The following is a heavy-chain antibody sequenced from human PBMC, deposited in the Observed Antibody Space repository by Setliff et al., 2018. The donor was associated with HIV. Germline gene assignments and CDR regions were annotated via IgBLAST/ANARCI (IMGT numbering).Heavy chain of an antibody. V-gene: IGHV3-7*01. D-gene: IGHD2-2*02. J-gene: IGHJ4*02. Sequence: GGSLRLSCAASGFAFSGHQMSWVRQAPGKGLEWVAKIKQDGSEKYYVDSVKGRFTISRDNAKNSLYLQMNSLRAEDTAMYYCARDRRPAGINYGYGYLDDWGQGTLVTVSS. CDR3: ARDRRPAGINYGYGYLDD. CDR2: IKQDGSEK. CDR1: GFAFSGHQ.